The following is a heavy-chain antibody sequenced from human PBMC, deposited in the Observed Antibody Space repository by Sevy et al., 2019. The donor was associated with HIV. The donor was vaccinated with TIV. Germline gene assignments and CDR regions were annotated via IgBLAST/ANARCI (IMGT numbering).Heavy chain of an antibody. CDR1: GGSISSGGYY. CDR2: IYYSGST. D-gene: IGHD2-15*01. CDR3: ARIDCSGGSCYAYGLNDAFDI. J-gene: IGHJ3*02. V-gene: IGHV4-31*03. Sequence: SETLSLTCTVSGGSISSGGYYWSWIRQHPGKGLEWIGYIYYSGSTYYNPSLKSRVTISVDTSKNQFSLKLSSLTAADTAVYYWARIDCSGGSCYAYGLNDAFDIWGQGTMVTVSS.